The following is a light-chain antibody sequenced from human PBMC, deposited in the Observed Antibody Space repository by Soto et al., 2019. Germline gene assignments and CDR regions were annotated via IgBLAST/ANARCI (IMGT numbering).Light chain of an antibody. CDR3: QQYNSYWT. J-gene: IGKJ1*01. CDR2: KAS. Sequence: DIQMTQSPSTLSASVGDRVTITCRASQSISSWLAWYQQKPGKAPKLLIYKASSLESGVRSRFSGSGSGTEFTLTISSLQPDDFATYYCQQYNSYWTFGQGTTVEIK. V-gene: IGKV1-5*03. CDR1: QSISSW.